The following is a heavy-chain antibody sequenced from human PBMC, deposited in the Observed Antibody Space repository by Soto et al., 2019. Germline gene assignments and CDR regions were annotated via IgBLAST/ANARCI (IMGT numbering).Heavy chain of an antibody. D-gene: IGHD3-10*01. J-gene: IGHJ6*02. CDR1: GYSFTSYW. V-gene: IGHV5-51*01. CDR3: ARRALRGYGSDYGMDV. CDR2: IYPGDSDT. Sequence: PGASLKISCQGSGYSFTSYWIGWVRQMPGKGLEWMGIIYPGDSDTRYSPSFQGQVTISADKSISTAYLQWSSLKASDTAMYYCARRALRGYGSDYGMDVWGQGTTVTVSS.